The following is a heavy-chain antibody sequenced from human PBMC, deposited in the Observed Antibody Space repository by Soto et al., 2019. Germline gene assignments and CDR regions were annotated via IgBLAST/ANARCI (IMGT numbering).Heavy chain of an antibody. D-gene: IGHD3-9*01. CDR3: ARDHRDYDILTGYPRTSWFDP. CDR2: ISAYNGNT. CDR1: GYTFTSYG. Sequence: ASVKVSWKASGYTFTSYGISWVRQAPGQGLEWMGWISAYNGNTNYAQKLQGRVTMTTDTSTSTAYMELRSLRSDDTAVYYCARDHRDYDILTGYPRTSWFDPWGQGALVTVSS. V-gene: IGHV1-18*04. J-gene: IGHJ5*02.